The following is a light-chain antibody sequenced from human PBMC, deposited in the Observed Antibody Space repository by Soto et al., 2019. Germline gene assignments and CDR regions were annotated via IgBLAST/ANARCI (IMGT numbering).Light chain of an antibody. Sequence: QSVLTRPASVSGSPGQSITISCTGTSRDVGSYHLLSWYQQHPGKAPKLIIYEGSKRPSGISNRFSGSKSGNTASLTISGLQPEDEANYYCCSYAGRNSVVFGGGTKLTVL. J-gene: IGLJ2*01. CDR3: CSYAGRNSVV. V-gene: IGLV2-23*01. CDR1: SRDVGSYHL. CDR2: EGS.